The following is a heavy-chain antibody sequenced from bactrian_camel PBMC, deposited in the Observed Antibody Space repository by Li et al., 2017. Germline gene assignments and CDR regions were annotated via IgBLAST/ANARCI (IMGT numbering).Heavy chain of an antibody. CDR3: ASKVGMCDPNWSKLRFDS. CDR2: QRDAAT. V-gene: IGHV3S31*01. J-gene: IGHJ4*01. D-gene: IGHD1*01. Sequence: VESGGGSVQAGGSLRLSCTGSGPINTYWNLAWFRQVPGKEPEGVAAQRDAATYYADSVKGRFSISRDIASRTLYLQMSNLKPEDTALYYCASKVGMCDPNWSKLRFDSRGPGTQVTVS. CDR1: GPINTYWN.